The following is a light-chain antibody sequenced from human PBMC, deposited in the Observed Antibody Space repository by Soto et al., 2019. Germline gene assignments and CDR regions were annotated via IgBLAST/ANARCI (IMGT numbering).Light chain of an antibody. J-gene: IGKJ2*01. Sequence: DIQMTQSTSSLSASVGDRVSITCRASQTIGNYLIWYQHRPGKAPKVLIYAASNLKIGVPSRFSGSGSGTDFTLTISNLQPEYSATYYCQQSYAAPLTFGIGTKVDIK. CDR3: QQSYAAPLT. CDR1: QTIGNY. CDR2: AAS. V-gene: IGKV1-39*01.